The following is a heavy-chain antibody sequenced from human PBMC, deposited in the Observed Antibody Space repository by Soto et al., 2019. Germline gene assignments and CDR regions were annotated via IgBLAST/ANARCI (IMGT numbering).Heavy chain of an antibody. V-gene: IGHV3-30*18. D-gene: IGHD3-10*02. CDR1: GFTFSSYG. J-gene: IGHJ4*01. CDR3: AKDVVLFGELLRQGILFEC. Sequence: QVQLVESGGGVVQPGRSLRLSCAASGFTFSSYGMHWVRQAPGKGLEWVAVISYDGSNKYYADSVKGRFTISRDNSKNPLYLQVHGVSAKETPVYYGAKDVVLFGELLRQGILFECWGQGTLVTVSS. CDR2: ISYDGSNK.